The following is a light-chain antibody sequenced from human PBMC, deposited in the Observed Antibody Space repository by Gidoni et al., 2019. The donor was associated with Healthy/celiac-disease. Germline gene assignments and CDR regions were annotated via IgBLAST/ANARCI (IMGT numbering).Light chain of an antibody. CDR1: KLGDNY. J-gene: IGLJ2*01. CDR3: QAWDSSTIVV. Sequence: SSELTQPPSVSVSPGQTASITCSGDKLGDNYACCYQQKPGPSPVLVIYQDSKRPSGIPERFSGSNSGNTATLTISGTQAMDEADYYCQAWDSSTIVVFGGGTKLTVL. V-gene: IGLV3-1*01. CDR2: QDS.